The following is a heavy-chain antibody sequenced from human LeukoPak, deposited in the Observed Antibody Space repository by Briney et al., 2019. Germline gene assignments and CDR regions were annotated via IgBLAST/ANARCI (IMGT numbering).Heavy chain of an antibody. D-gene: IGHD3-10*01. CDR1: SGSISNSY. CDR2: ISFTGGT. Sequence: SETLSLTCTVSSGSISNSYWSWIRQPPGKGLEWIGHISFTGGTTYNPSLESRVTISVDTSKNQFSLKLSSVTAADTAVYYCARGSVLAGGYYYYYMDVWGKGTTVTISS. J-gene: IGHJ6*03. V-gene: IGHV4-59*08. CDR3: ARGSVLAGGYYYYYMDV.